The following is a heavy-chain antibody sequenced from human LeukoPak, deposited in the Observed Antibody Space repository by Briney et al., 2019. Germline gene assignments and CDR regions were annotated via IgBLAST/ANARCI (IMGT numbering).Heavy chain of an antibody. J-gene: IGHJ4*02. D-gene: IGHD5-12*01. V-gene: IGHV1-3*01. CDR1: GYIFTSYV. CDR2: INAGNGNT. CDR3: ARVRGYSGYDSFDY. Sequence: ASVKVSCKASGYIFTSYVMHWVRQAPGQRLEWMGWINAGNGNTKYSQKFQGRVTITRDTSASTTYMDLYSLRSEDTAVYYCARVRGYSGYDSFDYWGQGTLVTVSS.